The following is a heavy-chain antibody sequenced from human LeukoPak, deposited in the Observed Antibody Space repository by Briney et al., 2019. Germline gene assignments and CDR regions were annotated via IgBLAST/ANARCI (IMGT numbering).Heavy chain of an antibody. CDR1: GGSISSGGYS. J-gene: IGHJ5*01. Sequence: PSETLSLTCAVSGGSISSGGYSWSWIRQPPGKGLEWIGYIYHSGSTYYNPSLKSRVTISVDRSKNQFSLKLSSVTAADTAVYYCARDIAYYDMSLGRGDSWGQGTLVTVSS. CDR3: ARDIAYYDMSLGRGDS. CDR2: IYHSGST. V-gene: IGHV4-30-2*01. D-gene: IGHD3-22*01.